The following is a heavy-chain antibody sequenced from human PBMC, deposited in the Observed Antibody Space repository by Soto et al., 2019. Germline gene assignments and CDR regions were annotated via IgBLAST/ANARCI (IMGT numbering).Heavy chain of an antibody. CDR3: ARHGYCSGGSCYSYFDY. Sequence: KSSETLSLTCTVSGGSISSSSYYWGWIRQPPGKGLEWIGSIYYSGNTYYNPSLKSRVTISVDTSKNQFSLKLSSVTAADTAVYYCARHGYCSGGSCYSYFDYWGQGTLVTVSS. CDR2: IYYSGNT. J-gene: IGHJ4*02. D-gene: IGHD2-15*01. CDR1: GGSISSSSYY. V-gene: IGHV4-39*01.